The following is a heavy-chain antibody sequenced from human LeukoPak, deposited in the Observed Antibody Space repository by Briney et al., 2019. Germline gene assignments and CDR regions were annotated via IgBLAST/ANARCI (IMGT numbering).Heavy chain of an antibody. V-gene: IGHV3-9*01. D-gene: IGHD6-13*01. Sequence: GGSLRLSCAASGFTFDDYAMHWVRQAPGKGLERVSGISWNSGSIGYAGSVKGRFTISRDKAKNSLYLQMNSLRAEDTALYYCAKDLFGGQQLDGGYFDYWGQGTLVTVSS. CDR3: AKDLFGGQQLDGGYFDY. CDR2: ISWNSGSI. CDR1: GFTFDDYA. J-gene: IGHJ4*02.